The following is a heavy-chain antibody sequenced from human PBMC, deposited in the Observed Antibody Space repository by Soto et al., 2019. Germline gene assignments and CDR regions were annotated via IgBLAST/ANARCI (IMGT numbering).Heavy chain of an antibody. CDR2: IKQDGSER. D-gene: IGHD6-19*01. J-gene: IGHJ6*02. CDR3: ARDPAVTTGWRYYGMDV. Sequence: GGSLRLSCAASGFTFSSYWMSWVRQAPGKGLEWVANIKQDGSERYYVDSVKGRFTISRDNVKNSLYLQMNSLRAEDTAVYYCARDPAVTTGWRYYGMDVWGQGTTVTVSS. CDR1: GFTFSSYW. V-gene: IGHV3-7*01.